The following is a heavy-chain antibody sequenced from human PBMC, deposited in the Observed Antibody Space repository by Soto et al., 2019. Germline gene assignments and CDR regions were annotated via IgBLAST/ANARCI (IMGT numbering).Heavy chain of an antibody. Sequence: PGGSLRLSCAASGFTFSSYWMSWVRQAPGKGLEWVANIKQDGSEKYYVDSVKGRFTISRDNAKNSLYQQMNSLRAEDTAVYYCASLVGLEGYCSSTSCWTHAFDIWGQGTMVTVSS. CDR3: ASLVGLEGYCSSTSCWTHAFDI. D-gene: IGHD2-2*01. CDR2: IKQDGSEK. CDR1: GFTFSSYW. J-gene: IGHJ3*02. V-gene: IGHV3-7*01.